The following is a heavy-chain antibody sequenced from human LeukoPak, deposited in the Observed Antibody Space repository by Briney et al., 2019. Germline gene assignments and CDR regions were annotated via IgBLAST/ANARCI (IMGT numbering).Heavy chain of an antibody. CDR2: ITSRDGTT. CDR3: ARDRPNYYGSDGHYYRRDGDY. Sequence: GGSLRLSCAASGFTFSIYAMSWLRPTPGKGLEWVSSITSRDGTTYYADSVKGRFTISRDNSENTLYLQMNSLSAEDSALYYCARDRPNYYGSDGHYYRRDGDYWGQGTLVTVSS. CDR1: GFTFSIYA. V-gene: IGHV3-23*01. J-gene: IGHJ4*02. D-gene: IGHD3-22*01.